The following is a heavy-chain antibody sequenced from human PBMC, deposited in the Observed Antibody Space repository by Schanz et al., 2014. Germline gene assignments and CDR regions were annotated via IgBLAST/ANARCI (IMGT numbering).Heavy chain of an antibody. D-gene: IGHD5-12*01. J-gene: IGHJ4*02. V-gene: IGHV1-18*01. Sequence: QVQLVQSGADVKKPGASVKVSCKTSGYTFSDYGITWVRQAPGQGLEWMGWINGYNGHTLYAQKFQGRVTMTTDTSTSTSYMELTSLRFDDTAVYYCARDFSAYVGNYFDYWGQGTLVTVSA. CDR1: GYTFSDYG. CDR3: ARDFSAYVGNYFDY. CDR2: INGYNGHT.